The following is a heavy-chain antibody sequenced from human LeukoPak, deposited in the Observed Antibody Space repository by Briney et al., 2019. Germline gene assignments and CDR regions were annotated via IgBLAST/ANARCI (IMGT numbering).Heavy chain of an antibody. CDR3: AKDGRLGYSSGWYLYYYYYMDV. Sequence: GGSLRLSCAASGFTFSSYAMHWAPEAPGKGVEGVAVISYDGSNKYYADSVKGRFTISRDNSKNTLYLQMNSLRAEDTAVYYCAKDGRLGYSSGWYLYYYYYMDVWGKGTTVTISS. CDR2: ISYDGSNK. J-gene: IGHJ6*03. V-gene: IGHV3-30*04. D-gene: IGHD6-19*01. CDR1: GFTFSSYA.